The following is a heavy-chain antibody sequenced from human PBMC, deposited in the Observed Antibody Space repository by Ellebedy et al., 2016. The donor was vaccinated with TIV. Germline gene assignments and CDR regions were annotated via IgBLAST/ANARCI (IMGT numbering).Heavy chain of an antibody. V-gene: IGHV4-59*01. CDR2: IYYSGST. D-gene: IGHD3-10*01. Sequence: GSLRLSXTVSGGSISSYYWSWIRQPPGKGLEWIGYIYYSGSTNYNPSLKRRVTISVDTSKNQFSLKLSSVTAVDTAVYYCARQGKNYYGTGDWFDPWGQGTLVTVSS. CDR1: GGSISSYY. CDR3: ARQGKNYYGTGDWFDP. J-gene: IGHJ5*02.